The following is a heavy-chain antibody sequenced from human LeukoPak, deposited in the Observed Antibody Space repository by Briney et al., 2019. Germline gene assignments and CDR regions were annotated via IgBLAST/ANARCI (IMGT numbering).Heavy chain of an antibody. CDR2: VSASGATT. Sequence: PGGSLRLSCAASGFTFSSYAMTWVRQAPGKGLEWVSSVSASGATTYYADSVKGRFTISRDNSKNTLYLQMNSLRAEDTAVYYCARSYPRYSYGATTNWGQGTLVTVSS. CDR3: ARSYPRYSYGATTN. CDR1: GFTFSSYA. J-gene: IGHJ4*02. V-gene: IGHV3-23*01. D-gene: IGHD5-18*01.